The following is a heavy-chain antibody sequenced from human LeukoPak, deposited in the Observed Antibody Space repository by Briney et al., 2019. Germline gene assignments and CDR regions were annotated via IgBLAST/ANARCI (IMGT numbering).Heavy chain of an antibody. J-gene: IGHJ4*02. CDR3: ARGTAGYHSSYFDY. D-gene: IGHD3-16*02. CDR1: GFTSGSPW. V-gene: IGHV3-74*01. Sequence: GGSLRLSCAASGFTSGSPWMHWVRQAPGKGLVWVSRINSDGSATAYADSVKGRFTISRDNAENTLYLQMNSLRAEDTAVYYCARGTAGYHSSYFDYWGQGTLVTVSS. CDR2: INSDGSAT.